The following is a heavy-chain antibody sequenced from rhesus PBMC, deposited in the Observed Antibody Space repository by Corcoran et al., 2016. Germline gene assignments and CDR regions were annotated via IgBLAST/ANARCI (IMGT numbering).Heavy chain of an antibody. D-gene: IGHD1-44*02. Sequence: QVHLQASGPGLVKPSETLSLTCGVSGASMSDYWWRRVRRPPGTRLEWIGESNGNGGATNYNPSLKSRVTISKDASKRQFSLDLKSVTAADTAIYYCARDGRVGPYWGQGVLVTVST. CDR1: GASMSDYW. CDR3: ARDGRVGPY. J-gene: IGHJ4*01. V-gene: IGHV4-80*01. CDR2: SNGNGGAT.